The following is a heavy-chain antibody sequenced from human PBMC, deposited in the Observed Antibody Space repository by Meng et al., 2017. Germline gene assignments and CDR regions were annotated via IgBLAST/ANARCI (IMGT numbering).Heavy chain of an antibody. J-gene: IGHJ4*02. Sequence: QVQLQQWGAGLLKPSETLSLTGAVYGGSFSGYYWSWIRPSPGKGREWIVEINHSGSTNYNPSLKSRGTISVDTSKNQFSQKLSSVTAADTAGYYCARRWVIWSGYRLDYWGQGTLVTVSS. V-gene: IGHV4-34*01. CDR3: ARRWVIWSGYRLDY. D-gene: IGHD3-3*01. CDR1: GGSFSGYY. CDR2: INHSGST.